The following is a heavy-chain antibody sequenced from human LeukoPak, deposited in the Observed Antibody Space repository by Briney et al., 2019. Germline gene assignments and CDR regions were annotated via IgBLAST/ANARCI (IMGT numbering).Heavy chain of an antibody. CDR1: GFTFSSYS. CDR2: ISSSSSTI. Sequence: GGSLRLSCAASGFTFSSYSMNWVRQAPGKGLEWVSYISSSSSTIYYADSVKGRFTISRDNAKNSLYLQMNSLRAEDTAVYYCARDMGHCSGDTYYFDYWGQGTLVTVSS. D-gene: IGHD2-15*01. V-gene: IGHV3-48*01. CDR3: ARDMGHCSGDTYYFDY. J-gene: IGHJ4*02.